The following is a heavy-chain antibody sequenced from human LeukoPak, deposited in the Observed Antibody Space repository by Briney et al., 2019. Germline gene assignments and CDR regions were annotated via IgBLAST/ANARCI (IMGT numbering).Heavy chain of an antibody. CDR3: ARDWGAVAPQLEIDY. J-gene: IGHJ4*02. CDR1: GYTFTSYG. CDR2: INTNTGNP. V-gene: IGHV7-4-1*02. D-gene: IGHD6-19*01. Sequence: GASVKVSCKASGYTFTSYGISWVRQAPGQGLEWMGWINTNTGNPTYAQGFTGRFVFSLDTSVSTAYLQISSLKAEDTAVYYCARDWGAVAPQLEIDYWGQGTLVTVSS.